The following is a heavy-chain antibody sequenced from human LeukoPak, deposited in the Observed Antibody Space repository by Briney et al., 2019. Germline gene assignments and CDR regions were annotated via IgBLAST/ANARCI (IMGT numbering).Heavy chain of an antibody. CDR2: IYYSGST. Sequence: KPSETLSLTCGVSGGSITTTNYWSWVRQSPGRGLEWIGHIYYSGSTNYNPSLKSRVTISVDTSKNQFSLKLNSVTAADTAVYYCAIGGTYWSPEYWGQGTLVTVSS. CDR3: AIGGTYWSPEY. J-gene: IGHJ4*02. CDR1: GGSITTTNY. V-gene: IGHV4-59*01. D-gene: IGHD2-8*02.